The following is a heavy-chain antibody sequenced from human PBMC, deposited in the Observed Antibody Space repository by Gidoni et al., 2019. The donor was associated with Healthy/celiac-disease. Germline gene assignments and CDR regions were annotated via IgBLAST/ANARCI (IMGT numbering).Heavy chain of an antibody. J-gene: IGHJ3*02. CDR1: AGSISSYY. V-gene: IGHV4-4*07. Sequence: QVQLQEPGPGLGKPSETLSLTCTVSAGSISSYYWSWIRPPAGKGLEWIGRIYTSGSTNYNPSLKSRVTMSVDTSKNQFSLKLSSVTAADTAVYYCARDYDFWEQRAFDIWGQGTMVTVSS. CDR3: ARDYDFWEQRAFDI. CDR2: IYTSGST. D-gene: IGHD3-3*01.